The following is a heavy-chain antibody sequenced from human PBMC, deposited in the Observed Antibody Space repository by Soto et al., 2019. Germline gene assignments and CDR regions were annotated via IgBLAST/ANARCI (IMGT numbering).Heavy chain of an antibody. D-gene: IGHD6-19*01. J-gene: IGHJ4*02. Sequence: EVQLLESGGGLVQPGGSLRLSCAASGFTFSSYAMSWVRQAPGKGLEWVSAISGSGGSTYYADSVKGRFTISRDNSTNTLYLPMSRVRAEDTAVYYCAKGYSSGLSYWGQGSLVTVSS. CDR3: AKGYSSGLSY. V-gene: IGHV3-23*01. CDR1: GFTFSSYA. CDR2: ISGSGGST.